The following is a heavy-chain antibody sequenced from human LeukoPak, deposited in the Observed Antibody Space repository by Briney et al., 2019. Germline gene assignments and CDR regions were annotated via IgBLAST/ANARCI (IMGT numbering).Heavy chain of an antibody. Sequence: GGSLRLSCAASGFTFSSYAMSWVRQAPGKGLEWVSILSDSGANTYYADSVKGRFTISRDNSKNTLYLQMSSLSAEDTAVYYCARGGNSFVLDYWGQETLVTVSS. CDR2: LSDSGANT. CDR1: GFTFSSYA. V-gene: IGHV3-23*01. J-gene: IGHJ4*02. CDR3: ARGGNSFVLDY. D-gene: IGHD6-6*01.